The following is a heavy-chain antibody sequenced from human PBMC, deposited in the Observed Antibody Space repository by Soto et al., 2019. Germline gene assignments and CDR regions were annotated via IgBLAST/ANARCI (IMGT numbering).Heavy chain of an antibody. V-gene: IGHV3-53*02. CDR3: ARCLGYCSSNSCYTGHDAFDI. Sequence: EVQLVETGGGLLQPGGSLSLSCAASGFTFSSNYMSWVRQAPGKGLVWVSVIYSGGSTYYADSVKGRFTISRDNSKNTLYLQMNSLRAEYTAGYDCARCLGYCSSNSCYTGHDAFDIWGQGTMVTVS. J-gene: IGHJ3*02. CDR1: GFTFSSNY. D-gene: IGHD2-2*02. CDR2: IYSGGST.